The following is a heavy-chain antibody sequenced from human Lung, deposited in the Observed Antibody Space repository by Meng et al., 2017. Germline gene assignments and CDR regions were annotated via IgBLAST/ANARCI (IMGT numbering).Heavy chain of an antibody. J-gene: IGHJ4*02. Sequence: VPLQQGGAGLLKPSDTLSLTCVVSGGSFSDYYWSWIRQPPGKGLEWIGEINHSGSTNYNPSLESRATISVDTSQNNLSLKLSSVTAADSAVYYCARGPTTMAHDFDYWGQGTLVTVSS. CDR1: GGSFSDYY. V-gene: IGHV4-34*01. CDR2: INHSGST. CDR3: ARGPTTMAHDFDY. D-gene: IGHD4-11*01.